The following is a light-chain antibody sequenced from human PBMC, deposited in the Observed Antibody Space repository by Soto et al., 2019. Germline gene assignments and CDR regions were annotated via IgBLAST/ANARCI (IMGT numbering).Light chain of an antibody. CDR1: QSINTW. J-gene: IGKJ1*01. V-gene: IGKV1-5*01. CDR2: DAS. Sequence: DIQMTHSPSTLSASVGDRVTITCRASQSINTWLAWYQQKPGKAPKLLIYDASSLESGVPSRFSGSGSGTEFTLTISSLQPDDFANYYCQQYNSWWTFGQGTKVEIK. CDR3: QQYNSWWT.